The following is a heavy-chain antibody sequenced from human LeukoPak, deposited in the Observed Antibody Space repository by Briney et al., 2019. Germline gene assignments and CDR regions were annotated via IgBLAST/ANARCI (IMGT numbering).Heavy chain of an antibody. CDR1: GGSISSSSYY. J-gene: IGHJ4*02. CDR2: IYYSGST. Sequence: SETLSVTCTVSGGSISSSSYYWGWIRQPPGKGLEWIGSIYYSGSTYYNPYLKSRVTISVATSKNQFSLKLSSVTAADTAVYYCASTFLLGYCSGGSCYPPLYWGQGTLVTVSS. D-gene: IGHD2-15*01. V-gene: IGHV4-39*01. CDR3: ASTFLLGYCSGGSCYPPLY.